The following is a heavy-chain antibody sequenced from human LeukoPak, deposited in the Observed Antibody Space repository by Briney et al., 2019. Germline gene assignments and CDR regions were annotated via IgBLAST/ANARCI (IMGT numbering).Heavy chain of an antibody. CDR2: IYYSEST. J-gene: IGHJ4*02. D-gene: IGHD3-16*01. CDR1: GGSISSSSYY. V-gene: IGHV4-39*07. Sequence: SETLSLTCTVSGGSISSSSYYWGWIRQPPGKGLEWLGRIYYSESTYYNPSLKSRVTISVDPSKNQFSLKLSSVTAADRGVDYCARDSGYGDGELGFDYWGQGTLVTVSS. CDR3: ARDSGYGDGELGFDY.